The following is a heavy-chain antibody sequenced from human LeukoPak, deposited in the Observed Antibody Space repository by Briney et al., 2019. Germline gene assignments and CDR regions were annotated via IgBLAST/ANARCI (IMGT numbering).Heavy chain of an antibody. J-gene: IGHJ6*02. CDR3: ARGGPGSGSYDGTDV. CDR1: GFTFSSYG. CDR2: ISYDGSNK. Sequence: GGSLRLSCAASGFTFSSYGMHWVRQAPGKGLEWVAVISYDGSNKYYADSVKGRFTISRDNSKNTLYLQMNSLRAEDTAVYYCARGGPGSGSYDGTDVWGQGTTVTVSS. V-gene: IGHV3-30*03. D-gene: IGHD3-10*01.